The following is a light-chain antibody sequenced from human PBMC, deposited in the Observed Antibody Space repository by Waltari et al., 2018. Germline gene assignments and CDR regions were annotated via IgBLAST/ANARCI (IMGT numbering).Light chain of an antibody. Sequence: QSALTQPASVSGSPGQSLTISCTGTSSDVGGYKYVSWYQQHPGKAPKLMIYNVSKRPSGVSNRFSGSKSGNTASLTISGLQAEDEADYYCCSYAGSTTSVVFGGGTKVTVL. CDR2: NVS. CDR1: SSDVGGYKY. J-gene: IGLJ3*02. V-gene: IGLV2-23*02. CDR3: CSYAGSTTSVV.